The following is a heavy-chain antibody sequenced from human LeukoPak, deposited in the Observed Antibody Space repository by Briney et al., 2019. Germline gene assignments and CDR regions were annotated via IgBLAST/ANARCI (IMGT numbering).Heavy chain of an antibody. Sequence: SETLSLTCTVSGGSFSSYQWTWLRQPAGKGLEWIGRIHTRGTLNYNPSIQSRVTMSVDTTKNQFSLKLSSVTAADTAVYFCARESTTVGAIGAFDIWAKGTMAPVSS. J-gene: IGHJ3*02. D-gene: IGHD1-26*01. CDR1: GGSFSSYQ. CDR3: ARESTTVGAIGAFDI. V-gene: IGHV4-4*07. CDR2: IHTRGTL.